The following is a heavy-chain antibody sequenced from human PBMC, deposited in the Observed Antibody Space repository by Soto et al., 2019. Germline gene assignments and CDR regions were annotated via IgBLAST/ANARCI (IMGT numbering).Heavy chain of an antibody. Sequence: GGSLRLSCAASGFTLSSYSMNWVRQAPGKGLEWISYITSSSSTIYYADSVKGRFTISRDNARNSLYLQMNSLRDEDTAVYYCARDEFGSGSSFDYWGQGTLVTVSS. CDR3: ARDEFGSGSSFDY. CDR1: GFTLSSYS. V-gene: IGHV3-48*02. D-gene: IGHD3-10*01. J-gene: IGHJ4*02. CDR2: ITSSSSTI.